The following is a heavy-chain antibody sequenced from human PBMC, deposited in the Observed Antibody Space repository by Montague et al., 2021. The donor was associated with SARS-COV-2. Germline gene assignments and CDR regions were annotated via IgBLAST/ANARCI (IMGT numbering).Heavy chain of an antibody. CDR1: GGSIRSGGYY. Sequence: TLSPTCNVSGGSIRSGGYYWTWVRQHPGKGLEWIGNIYHSGSTYYNPSLKSRLTISVDTSKNQFSLKLNSVSAADTAVYYCASSYFGLQTQVDYWGQGTLVTVSS. CDR3: ASSYFGLQTQVDY. CDR2: IYHSGST. V-gene: IGHV4-31*03. D-gene: IGHD2/OR15-2a*01. J-gene: IGHJ4*02.